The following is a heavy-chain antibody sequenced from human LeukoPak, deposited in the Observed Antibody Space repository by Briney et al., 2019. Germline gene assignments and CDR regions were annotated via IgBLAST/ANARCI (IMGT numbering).Heavy chain of an antibody. V-gene: IGHV4-31*03. D-gene: IGHD6-19*01. CDR3: ASPSFRPQEPPPNVAGPGDY. Sequence: SQTLSLTCTVSGGSISSGGYYWSWIRQPPGKGLEWIGEINDSGSTNYNPSLKSRVTISVDTSKNQFSLKLSSVTAADTAVYYCASPSFRPQEPPPNVAGPGDYWGQGTLVTVSS. J-gene: IGHJ4*02. CDR1: GGSISSGGYY. CDR2: INDSGST.